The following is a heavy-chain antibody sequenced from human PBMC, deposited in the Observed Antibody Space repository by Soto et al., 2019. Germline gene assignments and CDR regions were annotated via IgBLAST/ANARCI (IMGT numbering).Heavy chain of an antibody. CDR1: GGSISSYY. CDR3: ARAVVTATLVDYFDY. D-gene: IGHD2-21*02. CDR2: IYYSGIT. J-gene: IGHJ4*02. Sequence: PSETLSLTCTVSGGSISSYYWSWIREPPGKGLEWIGYIYYSGITNYSPSLKSRVTISVDRSKNQFSLKLSSVTAADTAVYYCARAVVTATLVDYFDYWGQGTLVTVSS. V-gene: IGHV4-59*12.